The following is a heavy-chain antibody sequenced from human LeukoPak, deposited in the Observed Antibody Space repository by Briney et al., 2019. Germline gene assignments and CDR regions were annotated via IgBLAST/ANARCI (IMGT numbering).Heavy chain of an antibody. V-gene: IGHV3-30*18. J-gene: IGHJ3*02. CDR3: AKEPHYSSSWLRDAFDI. CDR2: ISYDGSNK. Sequence: QTGGSLRLSCAASGFTFSNYGMHWVRQAPGKGLEWVAVISYDGSNKYYADSVKGRFTISRDNSKNTLYLQMNSLRAEDTAVYYCAKEPHYSSSWLRDAFDIWGQGTMVTVSS. D-gene: IGHD6-13*01. CDR1: GFTFSNYG.